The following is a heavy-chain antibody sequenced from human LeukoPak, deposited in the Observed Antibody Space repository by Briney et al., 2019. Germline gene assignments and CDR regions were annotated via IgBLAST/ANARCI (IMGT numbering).Heavy chain of an antibody. CDR3: ARGDSGSYYKGFIAFDI. J-gene: IGHJ3*02. V-gene: IGHV5-51*01. Sequence: KPRESLKISCRGSGYSFTNYWIAWVRQMPGKGLEWMGIIYPGDSDTRYSPSFQGQVTISADKPISTAYLQWSSLKASDTAMYYCARGDSGSYYKGFIAFDIWGQGTMVTVSS. CDR1: GYSFTNYW. D-gene: IGHD3-10*01. CDR2: IYPGDSDT.